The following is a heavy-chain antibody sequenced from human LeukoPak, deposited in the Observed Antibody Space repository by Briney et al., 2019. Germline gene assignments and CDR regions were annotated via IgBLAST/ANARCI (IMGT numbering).Heavy chain of an antibody. CDR3: ASSCSSTSCYGRDV. J-gene: IGHJ6*04. CDR2: INWNGGST. V-gene: IGHV3-20*01. CDR1: GFTFDDYG. D-gene: IGHD2-2*01. Sequence: GGSLRLSCAASGFTFDDYGMSWVRQAPGKGVEWVSGINWNGGSTGYADSVKGRFTISRDNAKNSLYLQMNSLRAEDTALYHCASSCSSTSCYGRDVWGKGTTVTVSS.